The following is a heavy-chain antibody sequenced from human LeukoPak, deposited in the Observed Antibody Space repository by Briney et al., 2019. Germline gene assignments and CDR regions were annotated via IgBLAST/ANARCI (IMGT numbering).Heavy chain of an antibody. CDR2: IYTSGSP. CDR3: ATAPCVWDRSGGNEIVD. V-gene: IGHV4-4*07. D-gene: IGHD3-10*01. J-gene: IGHJ4*02. CDR1: GGPISSYY. Sequence: PSEPLSLTCTVSGGPISSYYWSWIRQPAGGGREWFGRIYTSGSPIYHPPLKCRVPMSVDTSKNQFSQTLSSVTAAYTAVFYCATAPCVWDRSGGNEIVDWGQGTLVTVSS.